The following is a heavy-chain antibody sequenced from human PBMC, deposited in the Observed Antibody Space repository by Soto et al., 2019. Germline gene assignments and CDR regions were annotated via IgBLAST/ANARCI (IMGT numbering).Heavy chain of an antibody. CDR2: ISTSDDTE. V-gene: IGHV3-48*02. CDR1: GFTFSTYS. CDR3: ARGGQFCMDV. J-gene: IGHJ6*02. Sequence: QPGGSLRLSCAVSGFTFSTYSMNWVRQAPGKGLEWVSYISTSDDTEQYADSVKGRFTISRDNAKNSLYLQMNSLRDEDTAVYYCARGGQFCMDVWGQGTTVTVSS.